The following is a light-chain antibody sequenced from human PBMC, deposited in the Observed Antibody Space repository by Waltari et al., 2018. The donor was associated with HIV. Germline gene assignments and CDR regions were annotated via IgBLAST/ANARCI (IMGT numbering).Light chain of an antibody. CDR3: SSYAGSNNVV. V-gene: IGLV2-8*01. CDR1: SSDVGAYNS. CDR2: EVT. J-gene: IGLJ2*01. Sequence: QSALTQPPSASGSPGQSVTISCTGTSSDVGAYNSVSWYQQHPGKAPKLLISEVTKRPSGVPDRFSGSKSGNTASLTVSGLQAEDEADFDCSSYAGSNNVVFGGGTKLTVL.